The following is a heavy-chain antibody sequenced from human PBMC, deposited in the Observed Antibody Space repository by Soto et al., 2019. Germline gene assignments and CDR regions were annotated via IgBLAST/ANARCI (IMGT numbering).Heavy chain of an antibody. J-gene: IGHJ4*02. CDR1: GGSISSYY. CDR2: IYYSGST. V-gene: IGHV4-59*08. D-gene: IGHD6-13*01. Sequence: KPSETLSLTCTVSGGSISSYYWSWIRQPPGKGLEWIGYIYYSGSTNYNPSLKSRVTISVDTSKNQFSLKLSSVTAADTAVYYCARHVGGPASWYQGYWGQGTLVTVSS. CDR3: ARHVGGPASWYQGY.